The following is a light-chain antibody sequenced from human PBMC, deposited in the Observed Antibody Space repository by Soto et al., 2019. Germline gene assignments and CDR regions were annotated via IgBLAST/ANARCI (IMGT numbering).Light chain of an antibody. J-gene: IGLJ2*01. CDR1: SANIGAGYD. CDR2: GNS. V-gene: IGLV1-40*01. CDR3: QSYDSSLSGSV. Sequence: QSVLTQPPSVSGAPGQRVTISCTGSSANIGAGYDVHWYQHLPGTAPKLLIYGNSNRPSGVPDRFSGSKSGPSASLAITGLQAEDEADYYCQSYDSSLSGSVFGGGTKVTVL.